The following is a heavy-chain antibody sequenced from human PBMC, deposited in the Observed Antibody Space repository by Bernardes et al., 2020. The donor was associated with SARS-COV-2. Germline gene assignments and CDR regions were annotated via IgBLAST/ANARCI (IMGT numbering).Heavy chain of an antibody. CDR1: GFTFSSYW. J-gene: IGHJ3*02. Sequence: GRPLRFSCAAFGFTFSSYWMSWVRRGPGKGLEWVDNIKQDGSEKYYVDSVKGRFTISRDNAKNSLYLQMNSLRAEDTAVYYCARGPSRGYAWPAAIGAFDIWGQGTMVTVSS. V-gene: IGHV3-7*04. D-gene: IGHD2-2*02. CDR2: IKQDGSEK. CDR3: ARGPSRGYAWPAAIGAFDI.